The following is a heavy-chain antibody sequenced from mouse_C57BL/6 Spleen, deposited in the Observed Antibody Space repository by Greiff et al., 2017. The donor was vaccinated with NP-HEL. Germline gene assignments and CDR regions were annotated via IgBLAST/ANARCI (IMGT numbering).Heavy chain of an antibody. D-gene: IGHD1-1*01. CDR1: GFTFSDYG. V-gene: IGHV5-17*01. CDR3: ARPSDDYGSSFDV. J-gene: IGHJ1*03. Sequence: VQLKESGGGLVKPGGSLKLSCAASGFTFSDYGMHWVRQAPEKGLEWVAYISSGSSTIYYADTVKGRFTISRDNAKNTLFLQMTSLRSEDTAMYYCARPSDDYGSSFDVWGTGTTVTVSS. CDR2: ISSGSSTI.